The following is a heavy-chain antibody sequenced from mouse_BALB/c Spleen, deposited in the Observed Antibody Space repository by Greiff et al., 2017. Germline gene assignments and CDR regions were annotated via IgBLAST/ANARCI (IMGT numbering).Heavy chain of an antibody. CDR3: ERYQYGSSYGFAY. V-gene: IGHV1-80*01. CDR2: IYPGDGDT. CDR1: GYAFSSYC. Sequence: VQLQESGAELVRPGSSVKLSCKASGYAFSSYCMNWVKQRPGQGLEWIGQIYPGDGDTNYNGKFKGKATLTEDKSSSTAYLQISSLTSEDSAVYFGERYQYGSSYGFAYWGQGTLVTVSA. J-gene: IGHJ3*01. D-gene: IGHD1-1*01.